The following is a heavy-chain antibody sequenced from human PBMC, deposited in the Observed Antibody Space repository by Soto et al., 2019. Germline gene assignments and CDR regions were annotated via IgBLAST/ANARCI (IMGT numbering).Heavy chain of an antibody. D-gene: IGHD2-2*01. Sequence: ASVKVSCKASGYTFTSYGISWVRQAPGQGLEWMGWISAYNGNTNYAQKLQGRVTMTKDTSTSRAYMELRSLRSDDTAVYYCARGPPENCSSTSCYLWENWFDPWGQGTLVTVSS. CDR3: ARGPPENCSSTSCYLWENWFDP. J-gene: IGHJ5*02. V-gene: IGHV1-18*01. CDR1: GYTFTSYG. CDR2: ISAYNGNT.